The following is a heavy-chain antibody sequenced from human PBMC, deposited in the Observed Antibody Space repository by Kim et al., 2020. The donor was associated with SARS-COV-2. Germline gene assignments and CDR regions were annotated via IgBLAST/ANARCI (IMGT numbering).Heavy chain of an antibody. J-gene: IGHJ4*01. Sequence: GGSLRLSCAASGFSFSNYAMFWVRQAPGEGLEWVALISYDGTNKDYADSVKGRFTISRDNSKSTLYLQMNSLRVADTAVYFCARKPTTSSWSYYFEYWGQGTLVTVSS. CDR2: ISYDGTNK. V-gene: IGHV3-30*04. CDR3: ARKPTTSSWSYYFEY. D-gene: IGHD6-13*01. CDR1: GFSFSNYA.